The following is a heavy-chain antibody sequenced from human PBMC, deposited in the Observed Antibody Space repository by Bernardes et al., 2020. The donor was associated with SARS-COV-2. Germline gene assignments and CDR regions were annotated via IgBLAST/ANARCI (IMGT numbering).Heavy chain of an antibody. V-gene: IGHV3-21*01. CDR1: GFSFRIYT. Sequence: GGSLRLSCAASGFSFRIYTMNWVRQAPGKGLEWVSSIRGDSAYIYYIDSVRGRFTMSRDNAENSVHLQMDSLRAEDTAIYYCTRTPIEMATLRAPPDYWGPGTLVTVSS. CDR2: IRGDSAYI. CDR3: TRTPIEMATLRAPPDY. D-gene: IGHD2-21*02. J-gene: IGHJ4*02.